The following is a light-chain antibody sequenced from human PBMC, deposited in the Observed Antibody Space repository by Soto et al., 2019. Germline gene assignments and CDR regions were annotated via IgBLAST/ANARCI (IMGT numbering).Light chain of an antibody. CDR1: SSNIGTNT. CDR2: YNN. Sequence: QSVLTQTPSASGTPGQWVTISCSGSSSNIGTNTVNWYQQLPGTAPKLLIYYNNQRPSGVPDRFSGSKSGTSASLAISGLQSEDEADYYCAAWDDSLTGPVFGGGTKVTVL. CDR3: AAWDDSLTGPV. V-gene: IGLV1-44*01. J-gene: IGLJ2*01.